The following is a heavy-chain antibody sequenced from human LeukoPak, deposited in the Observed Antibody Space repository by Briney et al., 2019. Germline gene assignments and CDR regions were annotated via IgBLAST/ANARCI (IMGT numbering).Heavy chain of an antibody. Sequence: PGGSLRVSCAASGLPVSSNYMSWVRQSAEKGMEWVSIIYSGGNTYYADSVRGRFTISRDNSKNTLYLQMNNLRAEDTAVYYCARTKVDTAMALDAFDFWGQGTLVTVSS. CDR1: GLPVSSNY. CDR2: IYSGGNT. CDR3: ARTKVDTAMALDAFDF. V-gene: IGHV3-53*01. D-gene: IGHD5-18*01. J-gene: IGHJ3*01.